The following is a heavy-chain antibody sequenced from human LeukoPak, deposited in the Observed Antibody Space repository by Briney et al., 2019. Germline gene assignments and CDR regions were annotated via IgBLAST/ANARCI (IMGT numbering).Heavy chain of an antibody. J-gene: IGHJ6*02. CDR3: ARDDFYYGMDV. V-gene: IGHV3-64*01. CDR2: ISSNGGST. CDR1: GFTFSSYA. Sequence: QTGGSLRLSCAASGFTFSSYAFHWVRQAPGKGLECISAISSNGGSTYYANSVKGRFTISRDNSKNTLNLQMGSLRAEDMADYYCARDDFYYGMDVWGQGTTVTVSS.